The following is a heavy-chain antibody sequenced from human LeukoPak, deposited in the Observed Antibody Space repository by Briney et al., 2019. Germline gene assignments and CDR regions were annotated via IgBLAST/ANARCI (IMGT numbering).Heavy chain of an antibody. D-gene: IGHD6-19*01. V-gene: IGHV4-34*01. Sequence: PSETLSLTCAVYGGSFSGYYWSWIRQPPGKGLEWIGEINHSGSTNYNPSLKGRVTISVDTSKNQFSLKLSSVTAADTAVYYCARGRYSSGWYSYYFDYWGQGTLVTVSS. J-gene: IGHJ4*02. CDR2: INHSGST. CDR1: GGSFSGYY. CDR3: ARGRYSSGWYSYYFDY.